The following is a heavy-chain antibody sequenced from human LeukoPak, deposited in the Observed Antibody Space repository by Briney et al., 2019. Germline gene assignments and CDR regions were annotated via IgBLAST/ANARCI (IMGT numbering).Heavy chain of an antibody. CDR3: ARSSYYGSGSHDY. V-gene: IGHV4-59*01. J-gene: IGHJ4*02. CDR2: IYYSGST. Sequence: SETLSLTCTVSGGSISSYYWSWIRQPPGKGLEWIGYIYYSGSTNYNPSLESRVTISVDTSKNQFSLKLSSVTAADTAVYYCARSSYYGSGSHDYWGQGTLVTVSS. CDR1: GGSISSYY. D-gene: IGHD3-10*01.